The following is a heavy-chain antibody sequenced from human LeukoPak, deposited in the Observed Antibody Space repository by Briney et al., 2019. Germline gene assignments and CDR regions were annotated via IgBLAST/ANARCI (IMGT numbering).Heavy chain of an antibody. CDR1: GYTFTGYY. V-gene: IGHV1-2*02. J-gene: IGHJ5*02. D-gene: IGHD3-10*01. Sequence: ASVKVSCKASGYTFTGYYMHWVRQAPGQGLEWMGWINPNSGGTNYAQKFQGRVTMTRDTSISTAYMELSRLRSDDTAVYYCARRRTMGYSWFDPWGQGTLVTVSS. CDR2: INPNSGGT. CDR3: ARRRTMGYSWFDP.